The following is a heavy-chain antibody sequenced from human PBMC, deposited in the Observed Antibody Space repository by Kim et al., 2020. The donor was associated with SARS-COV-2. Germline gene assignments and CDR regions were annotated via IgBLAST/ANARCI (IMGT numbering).Heavy chain of an antibody. D-gene: IGHD1-26*01. CDR3: ARDHEVGATTGAYGGMDV. Sequence: GGSLRLSCAASGFTVSSNYMSWVRQAPGKGLEWVSVIYSGGSTYYADSVKGRFTISRDNSKNTLYLQMNSLRAEDTAVYYWARDHEVGATTGAYGGMDVWGQGTTVTVSS. J-gene: IGHJ6*02. V-gene: IGHV3-53*01. CDR1: GFTVSSNY. CDR2: IYSGGST.